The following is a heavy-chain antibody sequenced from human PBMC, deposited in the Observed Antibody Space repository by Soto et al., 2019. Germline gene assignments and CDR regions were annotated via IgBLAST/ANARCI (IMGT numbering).Heavy chain of an antibody. CDR1: GYTFTSYG. CDR2: ISAYNGNT. Sequence: ASVKVSCKASGYTFTSYGISWVRQAPGQGLEWMGWISAYNGNTNYAQKLQGRVTMTTDTSTSTAYMELRSLRSDDTAVYYCARDLHYYDRSGHYDYWGQGTLVTVSS. V-gene: IGHV1-18*01. CDR3: ARDLHYYDRSGHYDY. J-gene: IGHJ4*02. D-gene: IGHD3-22*01.